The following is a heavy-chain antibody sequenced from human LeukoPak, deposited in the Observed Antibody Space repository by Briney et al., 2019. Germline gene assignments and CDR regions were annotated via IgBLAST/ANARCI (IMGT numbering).Heavy chain of an antibody. CDR3: ARVDDFWSGYSSVDY. Sequence: PSETLSLTCTVSGGSISSYYWGWIRQPPGKGLEWLGSIYYNGFTYYNPSLKSRVTISVDTSKNQFSLKVTSVTAADTAVYYCARVDDFWSGYSSVDYWGQGTLVTVSS. CDR1: GGSISSYY. CDR2: IYYNGFT. D-gene: IGHD3-3*01. V-gene: IGHV4-39*07. J-gene: IGHJ4*02.